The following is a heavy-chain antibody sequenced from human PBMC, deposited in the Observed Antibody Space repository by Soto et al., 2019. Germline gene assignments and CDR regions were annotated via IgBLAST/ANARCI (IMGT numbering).Heavy chain of an antibody. V-gene: IGHV3-23*01. CDR1: GFTFSSYA. J-gene: IGHJ4*02. CDR2: ISESGDST. CDR3: AKSRIQGWPRVLYDH. Sequence: GGSLRLSCAASGFTFSSYAMSWVRQAPGKGLEWVSSISESGDSTSYAESVRGRFTISRDDSKNTLYLKMNSLRAEDTAVYSCAKSRIQGWPRVLYDHWGQGTLVTVSS. D-gene: IGHD5-18*01.